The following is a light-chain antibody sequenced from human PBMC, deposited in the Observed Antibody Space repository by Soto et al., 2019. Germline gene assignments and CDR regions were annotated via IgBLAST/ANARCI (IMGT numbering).Light chain of an antibody. CDR3: QQSYSTPRT. CDR1: QTISSY. J-gene: IGKJ1*01. Sequence: DIQMTQSPSSLSASVGDRVTITCRAGQTISSYLNWYQQKPGKAPRLLIYAAYSLQSGVQSRFSGSGSGTDFTLTISSLQPEDFATYYCQQSYSTPRTFGQGTKVDIK. CDR2: AAY. V-gene: IGKV1-39*01.